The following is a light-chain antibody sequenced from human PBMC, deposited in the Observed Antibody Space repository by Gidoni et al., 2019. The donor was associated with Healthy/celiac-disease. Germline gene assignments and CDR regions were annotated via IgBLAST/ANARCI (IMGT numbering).Light chain of an antibody. CDR2: AAS. CDR3: QQSYSTPRFT. Sequence: DLQMTQSPSSLSASVGDRVTITCRASQSISSYLNWYQQKPGKAPKLLIYAASSLQSGVPSRFSGSGSGTDFTLTISSLQPADFATYYCQQSYSTPRFTFGPGTKVDIK. V-gene: IGKV1-39*01. CDR1: QSISSY. J-gene: IGKJ3*01.